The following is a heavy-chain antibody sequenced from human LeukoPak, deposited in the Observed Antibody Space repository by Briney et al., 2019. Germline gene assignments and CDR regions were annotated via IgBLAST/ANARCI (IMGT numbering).Heavy chain of an antibody. CDR3: ARELTADY. V-gene: IGHV3-66*02. Sequence: PGGSLRLSCAASGFTDSSNYMSWVRQAPGKGLEWVSVIYSDGSTYYADSVKGRFTISRDNSKNTLYLQMNSLRAEDTAVYYCARELTADYWGQGTLVTVSS. D-gene: IGHD3-9*01. CDR1: GFTDSSNY. J-gene: IGHJ4*02. CDR2: IYSDGST.